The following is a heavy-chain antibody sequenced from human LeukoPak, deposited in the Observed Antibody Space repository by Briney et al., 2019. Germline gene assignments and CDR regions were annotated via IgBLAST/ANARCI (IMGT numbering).Heavy chain of an antibody. CDR1: GYTFTSYG. CDR3: ARDRINRGYSYGYNYYYMDV. V-gene: IGHV1-18*01. Sequence: GASVKVSCKASGYTFTSYGISWVRQAPGQGLEWMGWISAYNGNTNYAQKFQGRVTITADESTSTAYMELSSLRSEDTAVYYCARDRINRGYSYGYNYYYMDVWGKGTTVTVSS. D-gene: IGHD5-18*01. J-gene: IGHJ6*03. CDR2: ISAYNGNT.